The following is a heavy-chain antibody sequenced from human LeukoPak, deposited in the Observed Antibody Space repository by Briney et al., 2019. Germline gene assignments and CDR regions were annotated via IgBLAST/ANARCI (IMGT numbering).Heavy chain of an antibody. D-gene: IGHD6-13*01. V-gene: IGHV1-2*02. CDR3: ARLHPGIAAAGKEGFDY. J-gene: IGHJ4*02. CDR2: INPNSGGT. Sequence: ASVKVSCKASGYTFTGYYMHWVRQAPGQGLEWMGLINPNSGGTNYAQKFQGRVTMTRDTSISTAYMELSRLRSDDTAVYYCARLHPGIAAAGKEGFDYWGQGTLVTVSS. CDR1: GYTFTGYY.